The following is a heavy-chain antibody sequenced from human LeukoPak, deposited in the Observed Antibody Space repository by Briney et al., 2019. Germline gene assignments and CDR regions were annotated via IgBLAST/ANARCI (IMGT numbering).Heavy chain of an antibody. CDR2: ISYDGSNK. J-gene: IGHJ6*02. CDR1: GFTFSSYA. V-gene: IGHV3-30-3*01. CDR3: ARVRPANYYGMDV. Sequence: LRLSCAASGFTFSSYAMHWVRQAPGKGLEWVAVISYDGSNKYYADSVKGRFTISRDNSKNTLYLQMNSLRAEDTAVYYCARVRPANYYGMDVWGQGTTVTVSS.